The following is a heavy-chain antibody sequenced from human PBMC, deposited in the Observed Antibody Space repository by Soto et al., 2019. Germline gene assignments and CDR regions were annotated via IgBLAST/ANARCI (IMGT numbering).Heavy chain of an antibody. Sequence: QAQLVQSGAEVKKPGASVKVSCKPSGYTFTSYGITWVRQAPGQGLEWMGWISAYNGNTNYAQKFQGRVTMTTDTSTSTAYMELRSLGSDDRAVYYCASGWFGEFVYQFDYWGQGTLVTVSS. V-gene: IGHV1-18*01. CDR2: ISAYNGNT. CDR3: ASGWFGEFVYQFDY. CDR1: GYTFTSYG. J-gene: IGHJ4*02. D-gene: IGHD3-10*01.